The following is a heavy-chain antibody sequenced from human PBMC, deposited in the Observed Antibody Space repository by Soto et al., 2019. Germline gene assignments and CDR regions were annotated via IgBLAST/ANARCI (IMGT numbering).Heavy chain of an antibody. V-gene: IGHV3-33*01. D-gene: IGHD6-19*01. J-gene: IGHJ4*02. Sequence: GGSLRLSCAASGFTFSSYGMHWVRQAPGKGLEWVAVIWYDGSNKYYADSVKGRFTISRDNSKNTLYLQMNSLRAEDTAVYYCARGLYSSGPLMPFDYWGQGTLVTVSS. CDR2: IWYDGSNK. CDR1: GFTFSSYG. CDR3: ARGLYSSGPLMPFDY.